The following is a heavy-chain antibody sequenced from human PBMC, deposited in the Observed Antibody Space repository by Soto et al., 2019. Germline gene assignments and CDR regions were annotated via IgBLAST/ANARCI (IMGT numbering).Heavy chain of an antibody. CDR1: GFTFSTYG. V-gene: IGHV3-30*03. Sequence: QVLVVESGGGVVQPGRSLTLSCAASGFTFSTYGMHWVRQAPGKGLEWVARISKDGGDKSYSDSVKGRFTITRDNSQNTMYLQVNSLRTDDTAVYYCARGSGYDFDHWGQGTLVTVSS. J-gene: IGHJ5*02. CDR2: ISKDGGDK. D-gene: IGHD5-12*01. CDR3: ARGSGYDFDH.